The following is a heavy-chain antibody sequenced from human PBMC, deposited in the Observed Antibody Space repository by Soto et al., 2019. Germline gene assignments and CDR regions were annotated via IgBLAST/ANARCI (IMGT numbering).Heavy chain of an antibody. V-gene: IGHV1-69*06. J-gene: IGHJ4*02. D-gene: IGHD2-21*02. CDR1: GGIFSSNT. Sequence: QVYLVQSGAEVKKPGSSVKISCKASGGIFSSNTINWVRQAAGQGLEWMGGIIPLFGTANYAEKFQGRVTITADKSTKTEYMELTSLSSDDTAVYYCASKAACGGDCYAFDSWGQGTLVTVSS. CDR3: ASKAACGGDCYAFDS. CDR2: IIPLFGTA.